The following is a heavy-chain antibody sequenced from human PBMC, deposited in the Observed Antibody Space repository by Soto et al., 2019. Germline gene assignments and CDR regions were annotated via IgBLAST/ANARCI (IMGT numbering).Heavy chain of an antibody. J-gene: IGHJ6*02. CDR1: GYTLTELS. D-gene: IGHD6-13*01. CDR3: ATGEGGVLAAAGTVHYYYGMDV. Sequence: ASVKVSCKVSGYTLTELSMHWVRQAPGKGLEWMGGFDPEDGETIYAQKFQGRVTMTEDTSTDTAYMELSSLRSEDTAVYYCATGEGGVLAAAGTVHYYYGMDVWGQGTTVTVSS. V-gene: IGHV1-24*01. CDR2: FDPEDGET.